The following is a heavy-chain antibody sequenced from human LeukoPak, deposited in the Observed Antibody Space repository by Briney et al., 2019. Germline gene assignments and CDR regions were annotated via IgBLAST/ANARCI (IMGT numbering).Heavy chain of an antibody. D-gene: IGHD3-10*01. V-gene: IGHV3-23*01. CDR2: ISGSGASA. CDR1: GFTFSSYA. CDR3: AKGYSRTTASYFDY. J-gene: IGHJ4*02. Sequence: PGGSLRLSCAASGFTFSSYAMSWVRQAPGKGLEWVSPISGSGASAHYADSVKGRFTTSRDNSKNTLYLQMNSLTAEDTAVYYCAKGYSRTTASYFDYWGQGSWSPSPQ.